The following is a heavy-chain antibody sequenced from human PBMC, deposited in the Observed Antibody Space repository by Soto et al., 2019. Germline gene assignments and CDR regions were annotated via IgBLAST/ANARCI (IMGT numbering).Heavy chain of an antibody. D-gene: IGHD1-26*01. J-gene: IGHJ5*02. CDR2: FHDSANT. CDR1: GDSISSNY. CDR3: AKTKEWGFDT. V-gene: IGHV4-59*01. Sequence: QVQLQESGPGLVKPSETLSLTCTVSGDSISSNYWSWIRQPPGKGLEWIGYFHDSANTNYNPSLKSRVIISVDTSKNQFFLKLTSVTATDTAVYYCAKTKEWGFDTWGQGILVTVSS.